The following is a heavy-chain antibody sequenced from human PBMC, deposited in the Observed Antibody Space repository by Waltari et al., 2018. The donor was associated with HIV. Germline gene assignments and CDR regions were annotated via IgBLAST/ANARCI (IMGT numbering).Heavy chain of an antibody. J-gene: IGHJ4*02. D-gene: IGHD3-22*01. V-gene: IGHV3-15*01. CDR2: IKSKQSGGTV. Sequence: RVSCAASGFDFKKYWMSWFRQAPEKGLEWVGRIKSKQSGGTVDYAAPVKGRFTISRDDSKNMMYLQMDSLESEDTAVYYCTTGSSGAEDYWGQGTLVTVSS. CDR1: GFDFKKYW. CDR3: TTGSSGAEDY.